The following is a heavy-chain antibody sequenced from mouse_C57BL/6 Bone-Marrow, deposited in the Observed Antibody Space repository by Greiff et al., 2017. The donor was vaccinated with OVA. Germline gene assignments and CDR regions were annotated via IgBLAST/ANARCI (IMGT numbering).Heavy chain of an antibody. CDR1: GFTFSSYG. D-gene: IGHD2-4*01. CDR3: ARHDYDYAWFAY. Sequence: EVQGVESGGDLVKPGGSLKLSCAASGFTFSSYGMSWVRQTPDKRLEWVATISSGGSYTYYPDSVKGRFTISRDNAKNTLYLQMSSLKSEDTAMYYCARHDYDYAWFAYWGQGTLVTVSA. V-gene: IGHV5-6*01. CDR2: ISSGGSYT. J-gene: IGHJ3*01.